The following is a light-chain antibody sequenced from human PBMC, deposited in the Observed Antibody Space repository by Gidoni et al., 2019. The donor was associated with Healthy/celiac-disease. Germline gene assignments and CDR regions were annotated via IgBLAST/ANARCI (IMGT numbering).Light chain of an antibody. J-gene: IGKJ2*01. Sequence: DIQMTHHPASLSASEGDRVTITCQASQDISNYLNWYQQKPGKAPKLLIYDASNLETGVPARFSGSGSGTDFTFTISSLQPEDIATYYCQQYDNLPYTFGQGTKLEIK. CDR2: DAS. V-gene: IGKV1-33*01. CDR1: QDISNY. CDR3: QQYDNLPYT.